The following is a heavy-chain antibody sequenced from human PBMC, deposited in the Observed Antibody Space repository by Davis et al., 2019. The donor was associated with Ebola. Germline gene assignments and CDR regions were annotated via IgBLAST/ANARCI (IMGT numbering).Heavy chain of an antibody. CDR2: IYYSGST. D-gene: IGHD3-9*01. J-gene: IGHJ3*02. V-gene: IGHV4-31*03. CDR3: ARRLLNYDILTGYRHDAFDI. Sequence: MPSETLSLTCTVSGGSISSGGYYWSWIRQHPGKGLEWIGYIYYSGSTNYNPSLKSRVTISVDTSKNQFSLKLSSVTAADTAVYYCARRLLNYDILTGYRHDAFDIWGQGTMVTVSS. CDR1: GGSISSGGYY.